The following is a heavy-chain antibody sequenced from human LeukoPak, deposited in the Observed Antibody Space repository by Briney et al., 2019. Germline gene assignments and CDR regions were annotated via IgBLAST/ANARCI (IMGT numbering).Heavy chain of an antibody. CDR3: ARSDYGGNYFDY. CDR2: ISSSGSTI. J-gene: IGHJ4*02. D-gene: IGHD4-23*01. V-gene: IGHV3-11*01. Sequence: GGSLRLSCAASGFTFSDYYMSWIRQAPGKGLEWVSYISSSGSTIYYADSVKGRFTISRDNAKNSLYLQMNSLRAEDTALYHCARSDYGGNYFDYWGQGTLVTVSS. CDR1: GFTFSDYY.